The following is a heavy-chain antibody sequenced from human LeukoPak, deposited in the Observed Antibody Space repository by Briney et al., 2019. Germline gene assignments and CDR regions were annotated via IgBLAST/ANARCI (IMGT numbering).Heavy chain of an antibody. J-gene: IGHJ4*02. D-gene: IGHD3-3*01. V-gene: IGHV3-48*01. Sequence: AGGSLRLSCAASGFTFSSYSMNWVRQAPGKGLEWVSYISSSSSTIYYADSVKGRFTISRDNAKNSLYLQMNSLRAEDTAVYYCARDSVRFLEWLLPFDHWGQGTLVTVSS. CDR3: ARDSVRFLEWLLPFDH. CDR1: GFTFSSYS. CDR2: ISSSSSTI.